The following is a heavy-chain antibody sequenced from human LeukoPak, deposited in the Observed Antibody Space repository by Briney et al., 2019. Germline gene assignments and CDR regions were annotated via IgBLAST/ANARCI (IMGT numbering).Heavy chain of an antibody. CDR1: GGSISSSNW. D-gene: IGHD2-2*02. Sequence: PSGTLSLTCAVSGGSISSSNWWSWVRQPPGKGLEWIGEIYHSGSTNYNPSLKSRVTISVDTSKNQFSLKLSSVTAADTAVYYCARVVVVPAAILDYYGMDVWGQGTTVTVSS. V-gene: IGHV4-4*02. CDR3: ARVVVVPAAILDYYGMDV. J-gene: IGHJ6*02. CDR2: IYHSGST.